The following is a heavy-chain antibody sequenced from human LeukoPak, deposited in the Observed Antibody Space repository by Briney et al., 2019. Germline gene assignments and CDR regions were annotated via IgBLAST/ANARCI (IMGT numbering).Heavy chain of an antibody. CDR3: AKVGSWNYDV. CDR2: ISGSGGST. Sequence: GSLRLSCATSGFTFSSYAMSWVRQAPGKGLEWVSAISGSGGSTYYADSVKSRFTISRDNSKNTLYLQMNSLRAEDTAVYYCAKVGSWNYDVWGQGTLVTVSS. V-gene: IGHV3-23*01. D-gene: IGHD1-7*01. CDR1: GFTFSSYA. J-gene: IGHJ4*02.